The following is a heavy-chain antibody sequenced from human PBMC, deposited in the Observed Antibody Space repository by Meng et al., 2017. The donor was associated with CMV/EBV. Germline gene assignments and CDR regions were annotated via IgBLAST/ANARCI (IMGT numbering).Heavy chain of an antibody. J-gene: IGHJ6*02. D-gene: IGHD3-3*01. CDR3: AREALLELVDGDYYYYGMDV. CDR2: ISYDGSNK. V-gene: IGHV3-30-3*01. Sequence: GGSLRLSCAASGFTFSSYATHWVRQAPGKGLEWVAVISYDGSNKYYADSVKGRFTISRDNSKNTLYLQMNSLRAEDTAVYYCAREALLELVDGDYYYYGMDVWGQGTTVTVSS. CDR1: GFTFSSYA.